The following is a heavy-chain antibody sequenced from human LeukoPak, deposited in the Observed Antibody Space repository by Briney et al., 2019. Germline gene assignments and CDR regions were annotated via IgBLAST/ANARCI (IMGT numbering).Heavy chain of an antibody. J-gene: IGHJ4*02. CDR2: INPRGGST. D-gene: IGHD6-19*01. V-gene: IGHV1-46*01. CDR1: RYTFTSHF. CDR3: ARDRGIAVAGTKAYARDY. Sequence: ASVKVSCKASRYTFTSHFMHWVRQAPGQGLKWLGIINPRGGSTSYTQKFQGRVTMTTDTSTSTAYMELRSLRSDDTAVYYCARDRGIAVAGTKAYARDYWGQGTLVTVSP.